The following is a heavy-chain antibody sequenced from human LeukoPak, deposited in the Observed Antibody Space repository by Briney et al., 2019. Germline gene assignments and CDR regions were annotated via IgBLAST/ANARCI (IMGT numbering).Heavy chain of an antibody. Sequence: AASVKVPCKASAYTFTGYYLHWVRQAPGQGLEWMGWIDPNNGDIKYAQKFQGRVTMTRDRSISTAYMELSRLTSDDTALYYCARRSRNGLDAFDIWGQGTMVTVSS. J-gene: IGHJ3*02. D-gene: IGHD1-14*01. CDR3: ARRSRNGLDAFDI. V-gene: IGHV1-2*02. CDR2: IDPNNGDI. CDR1: AYTFTGYY.